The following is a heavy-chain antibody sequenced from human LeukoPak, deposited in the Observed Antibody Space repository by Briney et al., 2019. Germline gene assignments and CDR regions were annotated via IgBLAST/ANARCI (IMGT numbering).Heavy chain of an antibody. V-gene: IGHV3-7*01. Sequence: GGSLRLSCAGSGFTFSNSWMGWVRQAPGKGLEWVANIKEDGTEKNLVDSVKGRFTISRDNTKNLLFLEMNNLRGDDTAIYYCVRESRPGGAMGLYHNLDYWGQGTLVAVSS. CDR2: IKEDGTEK. CDR1: GFTFSNSW. CDR3: VRESRPGGAMGLYHNLDY. D-gene: IGHD1-1*01. J-gene: IGHJ4*02.